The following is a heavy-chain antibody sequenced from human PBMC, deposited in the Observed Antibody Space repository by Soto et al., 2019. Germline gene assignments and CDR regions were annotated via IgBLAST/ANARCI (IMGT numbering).Heavy chain of an antibody. CDR2: ISYDGSNK. CDR3: ARNQEGGLRRPKKAVRGLYYYYGMDV. V-gene: IGHV3-30-3*01. D-gene: IGHD4-17*01. Sequence: GGSLRLSCAASGFTFSSYAMHWVRQAPGKGLEWVAVISYDGSNKYYADSVKGRFTISRDNSKNTLYLQMNSLRAEDTAVYYCARNQEGGLRRPKKAVRGLYYYYGMDVWGQGTTVTVSS. J-gene: IGHJ6*02. CDR1: GFTFSSYA.